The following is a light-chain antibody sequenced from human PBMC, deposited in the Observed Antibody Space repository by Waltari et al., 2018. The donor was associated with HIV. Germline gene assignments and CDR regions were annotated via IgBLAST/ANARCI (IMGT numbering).Light chain of an antibody. CDR1: NSDLGSYNF. Sequence: QSALTQPASVSGSPGQSITISCTGTNSDLGSYNFVSWYQQHPDQAPRLILFGVTRRPSGISSRFSGLKSGNTASLTIFGLQDEDEADYYCSSYTSFKTVVFGGGTKLTVL. V-gene: IGLV2-14*01. CDR2: GVT. CDR3: SSYTSFKTVV. J-gene: IGLJ3*02.